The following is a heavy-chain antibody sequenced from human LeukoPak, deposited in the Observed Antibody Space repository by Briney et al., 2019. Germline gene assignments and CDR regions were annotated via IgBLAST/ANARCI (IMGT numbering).Heavy chain of an antibody. D-gene: IGHD4-23*01. CDR2: INHSGST. CDR1: GGSLSGYY. V-gene: IGHV4-34*01. J-gene: IGHJ4*02. CDR3: ARAPYYGGNPFDY. Sequence: SETLSLTCAVYGGSLSGYYWSWIRQPPGKGLEWIGEINHSGSTNYNPSLKSRVTISVDTSKNQFSLKLSSVTAADTAVYYCARAPYYGGNPFDYWGQGTLVTVSS.